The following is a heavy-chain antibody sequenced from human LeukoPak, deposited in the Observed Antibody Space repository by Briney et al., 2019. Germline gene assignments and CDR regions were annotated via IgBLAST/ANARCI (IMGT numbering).Heavy chain of an antibody. D-gene: IGHD2-15*01. CDR2: IYYSGST. V-gene: IGHV4-59*01. CDR3: ASLCSGGSRYSDAFDI. J-gene: IGHJ3*02. CDR1: GGAISSYY. Sequence: PSETLSLTCTVSGGAISSYYWSWIRQPPGKGLEWVGYIYYSGSTNYNPSLKSRVTISVDTSKNQFSLKLSSVTAADTAVYHCASLCSGGSRYSDAFDIWGQGTMVTVSS.